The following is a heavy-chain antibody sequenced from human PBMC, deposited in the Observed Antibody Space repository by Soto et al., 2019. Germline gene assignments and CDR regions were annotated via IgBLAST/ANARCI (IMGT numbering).Heavy chain of an antibody. CDR1: GGSISSSNW. CDR2: IYHSGST. V-gene: IGHV4-4*02. CDR3: ARVDSSSWSHYYYYGMDV. Sequence: QVQLQESGPGLVKPSGTLSLTCAVSGGSISSSNWWSWVRQPPGKGLEWIGEIYHSGSTNYNPSLKSRVTISEDKSKNQFSLKLSSVTAADTAVYYCARVDSSSWSHYYYYGMDVWGQGTTVTVSS. D-gene: IGHD6-13*01. J-gene: IGHJ6*02.